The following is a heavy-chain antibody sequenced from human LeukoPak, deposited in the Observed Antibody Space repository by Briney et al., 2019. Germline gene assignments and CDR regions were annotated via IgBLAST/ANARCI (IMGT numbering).Heavy chain of an antibody. J-gene: IGHJ3*01. D-gene: IGHD6-19*01. Sequence: SETLSLTCAVSEMSSSAYYWNWIRQSPGKGLEWIGEINYGGSTKYTPSLEGRGTILIDTSKNQFSLKLTSVTAADTAVYYCARGFPPGSGSRGSHAFDVWGQGTMATVSS. CDR3: ARGFPPGSGSRGSHAFDV. CDR2: INYGGST. V-gene: IGHV4-34*01. CDR1: EMSSSAYY.